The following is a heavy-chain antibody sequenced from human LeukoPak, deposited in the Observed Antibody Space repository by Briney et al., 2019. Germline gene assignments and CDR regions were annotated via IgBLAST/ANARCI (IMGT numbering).Heavy chain of an antibody. CDR2: IYYSGST. J-gene: IGHJ4*02. Sequence: SETLSLTCTVSGGSISSTRYYWGWVRQRPGKGLEWIGSIYYSGSTYYNPSLKSRVTISVDTSKNQFSLKLSSVTAADTAVYYCARARGYSYGVFDYWGQGTLVTVSS. D-gene: IGHD5-18*01. CDR1: GGSISSTRYY. CDR3: ARARGYSYGVFDY. V-gene: IGHV4-39*07.